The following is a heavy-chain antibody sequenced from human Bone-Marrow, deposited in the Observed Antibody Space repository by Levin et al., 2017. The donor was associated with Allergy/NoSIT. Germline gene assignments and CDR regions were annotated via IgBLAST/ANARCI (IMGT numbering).Heavy chain of an antibody. CDR2: IYWDDDT. V-gene: IGHV2-5*02. Sequence: SGPTLVKPTQTLTLTCTLSGLSFTSGVGVGWIRQPPGKALEWLALIYWDDDTRYRPSLKNRLTITKDTYRNQVVLTMTDMGPVETGTYYCAQRRSGALVWGGKDAFDVWGQGTVVTVSS. CDR1: GLSFTSGVG. D-gene: IGHD3-10*01. CDR3: AQRRSGALVWGGKDAFDV. J-gene: IGHJ3*01.